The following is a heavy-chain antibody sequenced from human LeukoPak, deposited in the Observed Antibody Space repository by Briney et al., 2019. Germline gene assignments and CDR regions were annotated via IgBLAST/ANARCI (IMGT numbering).Heavy chain of an antibody. CDR2: ISAYKGNT. J-gene: IGHJ6*02. V-gene: IGHV1-18*01. CDR3: AREEGSTSFGPYYYGMDV. Sequence: ASVKVSCKASGYTFTSYGISWVRQAPGQGLEWMGWISAYKGNTNYAQKLQGRVTMTTDTSTSTAYMELRSLRSDDTAVYYCAREEGSTSFGPYYYGMDVWGQGTTVTVSS. CDR1: GYTFTSYG. D-gene: IGHD2-2*01.